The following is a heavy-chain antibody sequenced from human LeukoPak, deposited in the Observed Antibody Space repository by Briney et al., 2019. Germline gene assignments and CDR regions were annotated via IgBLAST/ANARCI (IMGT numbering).Heavy chain of an antibody. D-gene: IGHD3-22*01. Sequence: SETLSLTCTVSGGSISSYYWSRIRQSPGKGLEWSGYIYYSGSTNYNPSLKSRVTISVDTSKNQFSLKLSSVTAADTAVYYCARCYDSSGYYLDYWGQGTLVTVSS. CDR2: IYYSGST. CDR1: GGSISSYY. V-gene: IGHV4-59*01. J-gene: IGHJ4*02. CDR3: ARCYDSSGYYLDY.